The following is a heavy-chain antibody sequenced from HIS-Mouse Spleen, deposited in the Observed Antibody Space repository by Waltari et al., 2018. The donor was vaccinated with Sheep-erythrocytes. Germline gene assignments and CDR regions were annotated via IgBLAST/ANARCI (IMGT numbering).Heavy chain of an antibody. V-gene: IGHV3-21*01. Sequence: EVQLVVSGGGLVKPGGSLRLSCAASGFTFGSERLNWVRQAPGKGLEWVSSISSSSSYIYYADSVKGRFTISRDNAKNSLYLQMNSLRAEDTAVYYCARVASGATFDYWGQGTLVTVSS. CDR3: ARVASGATFDY. CDR1: GFTFGSER. D-gene: IGHD1-26*01. J-gene: IGHJ4*02. CDR2: ISSSSSYI.